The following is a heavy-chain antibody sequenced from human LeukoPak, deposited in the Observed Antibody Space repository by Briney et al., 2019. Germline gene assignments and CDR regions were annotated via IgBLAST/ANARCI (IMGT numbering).Heavy chain of an antibody. V-gene: IGHV3-23*01. CDR3: VRDRRCSSTSCYYFDY. CDR2: LNEDGGYT. Sequence: GGSLRLSCAASGFTFSIYAMSWVRQAPGKGLAWVSGLNEDGGYTYYADSVKGRFTISKDNSENTLYLQMSSLRAEDTAIYYCVRDRRCSSTSCYYFDYWGQGTLVTVSS. D-gene: IGHD2-2*01. CDR1: GFTFSIYA. J-gene: IGHJ4*02.